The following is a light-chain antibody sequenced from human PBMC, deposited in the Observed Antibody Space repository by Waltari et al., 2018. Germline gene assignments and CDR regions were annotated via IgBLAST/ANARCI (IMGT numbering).Light chain of an antibody. Sequence: QPALTQPPSASGSVGHSVTIYCSGSSSDIGRYKFVSCYQQYPGRAPRLIFYEARKRPPGVPDRFSASKSGNTASLTVSGLQPEDEADYFCSSYAASNTLVFGGGTRLTVL. J-gene: IGLJ2*01. CDR3: SSYAASNTLV. V-gene: IGLV2-8*01. CDR1: SSDIGRYKF. CDR2: EAR.